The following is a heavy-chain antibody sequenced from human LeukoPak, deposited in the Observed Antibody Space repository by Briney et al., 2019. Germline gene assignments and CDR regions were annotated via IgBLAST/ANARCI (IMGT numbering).Heavy chain of an antibody. CDR3: ARFVEAAAPDWFDP. CDR1: DYSFTSYW. J-gene: IGHJ5*02. Sequence: KCGESLKISCKGSDYSFTSYWISWVRQMPGKGLEWMGRIDPSDSYTNYSPSFQGHVTISADKSISTAYLQWSSLKASDTAMYYCARFVEAAAPDWFDPWGQGTLVTVSS. CDR2: IDPSDSYT. V-gene: IGHV5-10-1*01. D-gene: IGHD6-13*01.